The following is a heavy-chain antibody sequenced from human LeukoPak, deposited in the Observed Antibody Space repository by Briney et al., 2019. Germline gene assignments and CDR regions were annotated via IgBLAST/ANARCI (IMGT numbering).Heavy chain of an antibody. CDR2: ISHEGSIQ. D-gene: IGHD1-14*01. Sequence: GGSLRLSCAASGFTFSTLTTYWVRQAPGKGLEWVAVISHEGSIQYYADSVRGRFTISRDNSKKTVSLQMNSLRGEDTAVYFCVGDRIPGPPDYFDYWGQGTLVTVSS. J-gene: IGHJ4*02. V-gene: IGHV3-30-3*01. CDR3: VGDRIPGPPDYFDY. CDR1: GFTFSTLT.